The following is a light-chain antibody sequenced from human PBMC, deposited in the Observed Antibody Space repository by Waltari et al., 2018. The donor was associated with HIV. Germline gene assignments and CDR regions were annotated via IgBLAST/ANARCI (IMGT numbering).Light chain of an antibody. CDR1: QSVLYRSNNKEY. CDR3: QQYYSTPWT. Sequence: DIVMTQSPDSLAVSLGERATINCKSSQSVLYRSNNKEYLAWYQQKPGQPPKLLFYWASTRESGVPDRFSGSGSGTDFTLTISSLLAEDVAVYYCQQYYSTPWTFGQGTRVEIK. V-gene: IGKV4-1*01. CDR2: WAS. J-gene: IGKJ1*01.